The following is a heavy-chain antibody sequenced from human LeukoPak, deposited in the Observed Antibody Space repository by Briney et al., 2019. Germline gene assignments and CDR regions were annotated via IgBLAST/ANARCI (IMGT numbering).Heavy chain of an antibody. CDR1: GGSFSGYY. V-gene: IGHV4-34*01. D-gene: IGHD2-15*01. CDR2: INHSGST. Sequence: SEALSLTCAVYGGSFSGYYWSWIRQPPGKGLEWIGEINHSGSTNYNPSLKSRVTISVETYKNQFSLKLSSVTAADTAVIYCARGGYCSGGSCRNFYYWGQGTLVTVSS. J-gene: IGHJ4*02. CDR3: ARGGYCSGGSCRNFYY.